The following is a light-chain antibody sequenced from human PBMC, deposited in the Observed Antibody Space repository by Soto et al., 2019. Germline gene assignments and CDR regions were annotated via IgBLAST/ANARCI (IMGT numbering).Light chain of an antibody. V-gene: IGLV2-11*01. CDR1: SSDVGGYNY. CDR3: CSYAGSYSLYV. CDR2: DVS. Sequence: QSVLTQPRSVSGSPGQSVAISCTGTSSDVGGYNYVSWYQQHPGKAPKLMIYDVSERPSGVPDRFSGSKSGNTASLTISGLQAEHEADYYCCSYAGSYSLYVFGTGTKLTVL. J-gene: IGLJ1*01.